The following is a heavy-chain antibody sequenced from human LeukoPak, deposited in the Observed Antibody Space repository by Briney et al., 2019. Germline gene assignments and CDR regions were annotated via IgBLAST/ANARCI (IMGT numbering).Heavy chain of an antibody. CDR1: GGSISSSNW. Sequence: SETLSLTCAVSGGSISSSNWWSWIRQPPGKGLEWIGEINHSGSTNYNPSLKSRVTISVDTSKNQFSLKLSSVTAADTAVYYCARRHTTYYYGSGRNKGDYFDYWGQGTLVTVSS. D-gene: IGHD3-10*01. CDR2: INHSGST. J-gene: IGHJ4*02. CDR3: ARRHTTYYYGSGRNKGDYFDY. V-gene: IGHV4-4*02.